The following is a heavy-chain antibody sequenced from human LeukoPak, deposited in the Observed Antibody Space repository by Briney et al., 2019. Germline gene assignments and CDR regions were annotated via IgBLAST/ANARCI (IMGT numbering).Heavy chain of an antibody. D-gene: IGHD3-22*01. J-gene: IGHJ4*02. CDR3: ARDWTAYSSSGSIFDY. CDR2: INPSVCST. Sequence: GASVKVSCKASGYTFTSYYMHWVRQAPGQGLEWMGIINPSVCSTDYAQKFQGRVTLTRDTSTNTVYMELSSLRSEDTAVYYCARDWTAYSSSGSIFDYWGQGTLVTVSS. V-gene: IGHV1-46*01. CDR1: GYTFTSYY.